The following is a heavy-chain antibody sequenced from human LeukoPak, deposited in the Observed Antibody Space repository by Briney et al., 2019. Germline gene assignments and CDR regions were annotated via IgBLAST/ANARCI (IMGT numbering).Heavy chain of an antibody. CDR1: GFTFSSHS. J-gene: IGHJ4*02. D-gene: IGHD3-22*01. CDR2: ISSSSSYI. Sequence: GGSLILSCAASGFTFSSHSMNWVRQAPGHGLEWVSSISSSSSYIYYADSVKGRFTISRDNAKNSLYLQMNSLRAEDTAVYYCARDETYYYDSSGLCDYWGQGTLVTVSS. V-gene: IGHV3-21*01. CDR3: ARDETYYYDSSGLCDY.